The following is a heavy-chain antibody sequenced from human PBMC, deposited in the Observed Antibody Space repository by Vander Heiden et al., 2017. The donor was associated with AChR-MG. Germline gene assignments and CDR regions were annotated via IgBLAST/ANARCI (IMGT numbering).Heavy chain of an antibody. V-gene: IGHV1-69*01. CDR3: ASVVYYYYGMYA. Sequence: AQPGQPGAEVKKPASRVQVSCTTARGPLRRYAISWVRQAPGQGVEWMGGIIPIFGTANYAQKFQGRVTMTADESTITAYMERGSLSSEDTAVYYCASVVYYYYGMYAVSQVTTVTVSS. J-gene: IGHJ6*02. CDR2: IIPIFGTA. CDR1: RGPLRRYA.